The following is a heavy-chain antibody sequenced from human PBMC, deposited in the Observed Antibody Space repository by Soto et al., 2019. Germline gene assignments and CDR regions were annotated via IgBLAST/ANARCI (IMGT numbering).Heavy chain of an antibody. CDR3: ARATGIVATMGYFDY. V-gene: IGHV3-33*01. CDR2: IWYDGSNK. CDR1: GFTFSSYG. Sequence: QVQLVESGGGVVQPGRSLRLSCAASGFTFSSYGIHWDRQAPGTGLEWVAVIWYDGSNKYYADSVKGRFTISRDNSKNTLYLQMNSLRAEDTAVYYCARATGIVATMGYFDYGGQGTLVTVSS. D-gene: IGHD5-12*01. J-gene: IGHJ4*02.